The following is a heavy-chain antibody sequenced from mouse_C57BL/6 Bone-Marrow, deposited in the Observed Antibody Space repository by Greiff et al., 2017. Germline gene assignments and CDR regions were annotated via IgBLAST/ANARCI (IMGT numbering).Heavy chain of an antibody. CDR2: GLGLEWIG. J-gene: IGHJ1*03. Sequence: QVQLKQSGPELARPWASVKISCQAFYTFFRRVHFAIRDTNYWMQWVKQRPGLGLEWIGALYPGNGVPSYNQKFKGKATLTADKSSSTDYMQRSSLTSDDSAVYYGGAVYYGWYFDVWGTGTTVTVSS. D-gene: IGHD1-1*02. V-gene: IGHV1-87*01. CDR3: SDDSAVYYGGAVYYGWYFDV. CDR1: YTF.